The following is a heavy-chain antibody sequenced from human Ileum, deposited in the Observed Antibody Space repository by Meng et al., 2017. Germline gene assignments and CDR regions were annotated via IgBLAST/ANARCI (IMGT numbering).Heavy chain of an antibody. CDR3: ARDHWGSLDY. D-gene: IGHD7-27*01. J-gene: IGHJ4*02. CDR1: GGSVSSAGYQ. CDR2: AST. V-gene: IGHV4-61*08. Sequence: QVQRQEAGPGLVRPSETRSLICTVSGGSVSSAGYQWGWIRQPPGKGLEWIGYASTNYNPSLKSRVTISLDTSKNQFSLKQISVTAADTAVYYCARDHWGSLDYWGQGILVTVSS.